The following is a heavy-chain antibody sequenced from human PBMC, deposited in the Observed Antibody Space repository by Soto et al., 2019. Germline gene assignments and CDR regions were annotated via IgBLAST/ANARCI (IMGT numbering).Heavy chain of an antibody. Sequence: PSETLSLTCTVSGGSISSSSYYWGWIRQPPGKGLEWIGSIYYSGSTYYNPSLKSRVTISVDTSKNQFSLKLSSVTAADTAVYYCARNSIAARPFDYWGQGTLVTVSS. V-gene: IGHV4-39*01. CDR3: ARNSIAARPFDY. CDR2: IYYSGST. J-gene: IGHJ4*02. D-gene: IGHD6-6*01. CDR1: GGSISSSSYY.